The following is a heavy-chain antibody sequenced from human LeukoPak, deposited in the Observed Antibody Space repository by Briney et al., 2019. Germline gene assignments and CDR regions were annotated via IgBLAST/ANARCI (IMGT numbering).Heavy chain of an antibody. CDR2: IYYSGST. V-gene: IGHV4-34*01. J-gene: IGHJ4*02. D-gene: IGHD3-3*01. Sequence: SETLSLTCAVYGGSFSGYYWSWIRQPPGKGLEWIGCIYYSGSTYYNPSLKSRGTISVDTSKNQFSLKLSSVTTADTAVYYCARYYDFWSGYPGESDYWGQGTLVTVSS. CDR1: GGSFSGYY. CDR3: ARYYDFWSGYPGESDY.